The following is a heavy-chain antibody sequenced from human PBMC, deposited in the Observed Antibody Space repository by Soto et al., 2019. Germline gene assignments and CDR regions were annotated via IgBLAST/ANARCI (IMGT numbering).Heavy chain of an antibody. CDR2: IYPGDSDT. J-gene: IGHJ3*02. CDR3: ARSFYYGSGSVSAFDI. CDR1: GYSFTSYW. D-gene: IGHD3-10*01. Sequence: GESLKISCKGSGYSFTSYWIGWVGQMPGKGLEWMGNIYPGDSDTRYSPSFQGQVTISADKSISTAYLQWSSLKASDTDMYYCARSFYYGSGSVSAFDIWGQGTMVTVSS. V-gene: IGHV5-51*01.